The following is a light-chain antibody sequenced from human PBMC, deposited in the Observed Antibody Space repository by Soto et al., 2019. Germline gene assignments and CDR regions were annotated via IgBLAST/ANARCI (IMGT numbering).Light chain of an antibody. CDR1: QSVSNN. CDR3: QQYNNWPPWT. V-gene: IGKV3-15*01. CDR2: DAS. J-gene: IGKJ2*02. Sequence: EIVMTQSPATLSVSLGERATLSCWASQSVSNNLAWYQQKPGQAPRLLIYDASTRASSISARFSGSGSGTEFTLTISSLQSEDSAVYYCQQYNNWPPWTFGQGTKLEIK.